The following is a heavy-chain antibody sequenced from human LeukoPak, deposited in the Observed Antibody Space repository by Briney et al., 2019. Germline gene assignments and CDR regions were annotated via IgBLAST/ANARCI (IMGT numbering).Heavy chain of an antibody. J-gene: IGHJ4*02. CDR1: IESFSGYY. CDR2: TTHSGST. V-gene: IGHV4-34*01. CDR3: ARARGDLSLDY. D-gene: IGHD2-21*02. Sequence: SETLSLTCAVYIESFSGYYWTWIRQPPGEGLEWIGETTHSGSTNYNPSLKSRVTISVDTSKNQFSLKLSSLIAADTAVYYCARARGDLSLDYWGRGTPVTVSS.